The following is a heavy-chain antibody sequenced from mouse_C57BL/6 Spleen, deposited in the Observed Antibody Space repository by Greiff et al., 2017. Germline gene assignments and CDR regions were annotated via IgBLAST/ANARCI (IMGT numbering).Heavy chain of an antibody. V-gene: IGHV2-2*01. CDR2: IWSGGST. CDR3: ARRYCGSSDYYAMDY. CDR1: GFSLTSYG. D-gene: IGHD1-1*01. Sequence: QVQLKQSGPGLVQPSQSLSITCTVSGFSLTSYGVHWVRQSPGKGLEWLGVIWSGGSTDYNAAFISRLSISKDNSKSQVFFKMNSLQADDTAIYYCARRYCGSSDYYAMDYWGQGTSVTVSS. J-gene: IGHJ4*01.